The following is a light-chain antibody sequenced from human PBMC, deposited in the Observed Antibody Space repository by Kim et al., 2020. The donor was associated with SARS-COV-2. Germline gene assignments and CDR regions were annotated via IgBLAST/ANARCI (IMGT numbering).Light chain of an antibody. J-gene: IGLJ1*01. V-gene: IGLV3-1*01. CDR2: QDS. CDR3: QAWDSSTYV. Sequence: SYELTHPPSVSVSPGQTASITCSGDKLGDKYACWYQQKPGQSPVLVIYQDSKRPSGIPERFSGSNSGNTATLTISGTQAMDEADYYCQAWDSSTYVFGTGNKVTVL. CDR1: KLGDKY.